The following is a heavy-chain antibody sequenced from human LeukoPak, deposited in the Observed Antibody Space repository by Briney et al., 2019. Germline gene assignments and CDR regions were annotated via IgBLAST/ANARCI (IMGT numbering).Heavy chain of an antibody. CDR1: GGSISSSSYY. D-gene: IGHD2/OR15-2a*01. V-gene: IGHV4-39*07. CDR3: ARDRYFHYYYYGMDV. CDR2: IYYSGST. Sequence: SEALSLTCTVSGGSISSSSYYWGWIRQPPGKGLEWIGSIYYSGSTYYNPSLKSRVTISVDTSKNQFSLKLSSVTAADTAVYYCARDRYFHYYYYGMDVWGQGTTVTVSS. J-gene: IGHJ6*02.